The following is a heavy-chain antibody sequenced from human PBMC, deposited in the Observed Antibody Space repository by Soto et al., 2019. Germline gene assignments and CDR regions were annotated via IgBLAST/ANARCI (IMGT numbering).Heavy chain of an antibody. CDR3: ARRYSGYDPGDY. CDR2: IYSSGTT. D-gene: IGHD5-12*01. J-gene: IGHJ4*02. CDR1: GGSISSRSYY. Sequence: QLQLQESGPGLVKPSETLSLTCTVAGGSISSRSYYWGWIRQPPGKGLAWIGTIYSSGTTYYNPSLKSRVTVSVDTSKNQFSLRLSSVTAADTAVYYCARRYSGYDPGDYWGQGTLVTVSS. V-gene: IGHV4-39*01.